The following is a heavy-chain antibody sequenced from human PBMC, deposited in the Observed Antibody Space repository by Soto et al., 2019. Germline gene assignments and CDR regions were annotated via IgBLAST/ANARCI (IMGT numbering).Heavy chain of an antibody. CDR3: ARVERGTATTGVDAFDI. Sequence: QEKLQQWGAGLLKPSETLSLTCAVYGGFVSSGNYYWSWIRQPPGQGLEWIGAMSHSGGTHFNPYLQRRGTISADTSKNNFSLKMRSVTAADTALYSCARVERGTATTGVDAFDIWGPGTMVTVSS. CDR2: MSHSGGT. J-gene: IGHJ3*02. CDR1: GGFVSSGNYY. V-gene: IGHV4-34*01. D-gene: IGHD1-1*01.